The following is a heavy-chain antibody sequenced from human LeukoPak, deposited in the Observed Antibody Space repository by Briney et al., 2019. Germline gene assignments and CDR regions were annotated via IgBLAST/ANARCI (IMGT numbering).Heavy chain of an antibody. V-gene: IGHV1-8*01. Sequence: ASVKVSCKASGYTFTSYDINWVRQATGQGLEWMGWMNPNSGNTGYAQKFQGRVTMTRNTSISTAYMELSSLRSEDTAVYYCARVSRLRRHIVVVPAAMQDSDYDSSGQPLAYWGQGTLVTVSS. CDR1: GYTFTSYD. CDR3: ARVSRLRRHIVVVPAAMQDSDYDSSGQPLAY. D-gene: IGHD2-2*01. CDR2: MNPNSGNT. J-gene: IGHJ4*02.